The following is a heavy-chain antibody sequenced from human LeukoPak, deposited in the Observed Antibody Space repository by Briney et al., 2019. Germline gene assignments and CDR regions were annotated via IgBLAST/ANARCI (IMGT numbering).Heavy chain of an antibody. Sequence: PSETLSLTCTVSGGSISSYYWSWIWQPAGKGLEWIGRIYTSGSTNYNPSLKSRVTMSVDTSKNQFSLKLSSVTAADTAVYYCAREIVVVPAAIRYYYYYGMDVWGQGTTVTVSS. V-gene: IGHV4-4*07. CDR2: IYTSGST. CDR1: GGSISSYY. D-gene: IGHD2-2*02. J-gene: IGHJ6*02. CDR3: AREIVVVPAAIRYYYYYGMDV.